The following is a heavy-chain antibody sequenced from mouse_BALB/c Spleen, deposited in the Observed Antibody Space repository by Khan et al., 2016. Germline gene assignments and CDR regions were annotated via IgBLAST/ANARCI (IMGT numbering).Heavy chain of an antibody. D-gene: IGHD4-1*01. CDR2: ISYSGST. CDR3: ARWLGRGYYYAMDY. V-gene: IGHV3-2*02. J-gene: IGHJ4*01. CDR1: GYSITSDYA. Sequence: EVKLLESGPGLVKPSQSLSLTCTVTGYSITSDYAWNWIRQFPGNKLEWMGYISYSGSTSYNPSLKSRISITRDTSKNQFFLQLNSVTTEDTATXYCARWLGRGYYYAMDYWGQGTSVTVSS.